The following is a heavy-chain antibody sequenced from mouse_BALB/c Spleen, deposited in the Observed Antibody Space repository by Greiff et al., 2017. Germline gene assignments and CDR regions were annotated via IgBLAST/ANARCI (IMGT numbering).Heavy chain of an antibody. Sequence: VKLMESGPGLVQPSQSLSITCTVSGFSLTSYGVHWVRQSPGKGLEWLGVIWSGGSTDYNAAFISRLSISKDNSKSQVFFKMNSLQANDTAIYYCARNDYDGAWFAYWGQGTLVTVSA. J-gene: IGHJ3*01. CDR1: GFSLTSYG. V-gene: IGHV2-2*02. CDR2: IWSGGST. D-gene: IGHD2-4*01. CDR3: ARNDYDGAWFAY.